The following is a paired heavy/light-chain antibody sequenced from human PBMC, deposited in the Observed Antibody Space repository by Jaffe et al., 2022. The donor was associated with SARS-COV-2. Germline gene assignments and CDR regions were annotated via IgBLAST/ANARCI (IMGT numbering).Heavy chain of an antibody. CDR1: GFTFSSYW. CDR2: LNQDGSGK. D-gene: IGHD1-7*01. Sequence: EVQLAESGGGLVQPGGSLRLSCTASGFTFSSYWMSWVRQAPGKGLEWVASLNQDGSGKYYVDSVKGRFTISRDNAKNSLYLQMNSLRAEDTAIFYCATDVMGTWAYDSWGQGALVTVSS. CDR3: ATDVMGTWAYDS. J-gene: IGHJ4*02. V-gene: IGHV3-7*03.
Light chain of an antibody. J-gene: IGKJ4*01. V-gene: IGKV2-24*01. Sequence: DIVMTQTPLSSPVTPGQPASISCRSSQSLVHSDGNTYLSWLQQRPGQPPRLLIYKISKRLSGVPDRFSGSGAGTDFTLKISRVEAEDVGVYYCMQATQFPLTFGGGTKVEI. CDR3: MQATQFPLT. CDR1: QSLVHSDGNTY. CDR2: KIS.